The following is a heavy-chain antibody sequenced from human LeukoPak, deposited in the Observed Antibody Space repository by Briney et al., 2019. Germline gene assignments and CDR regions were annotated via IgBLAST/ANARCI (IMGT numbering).Heavy chain of an antibody. CDR3: ARGYSSSWRRGFDY. J-gene: IGHJ4*02. D-gene: IGHD6-13*01. V-gene: IGHV4-39*01. Sequence: SETLSLTCTVSGGSISSSSYYWGWIRQPPGKGLEWIGSIFYSGSTFYNPSLKSRVTISVDTSKNQFSLKLSSVTAADTAVYYCARGYSSSWRRGFDYWGQGTLVTVSS. CDR1: GGSISSSSYY. CDR2: IFYSGST.